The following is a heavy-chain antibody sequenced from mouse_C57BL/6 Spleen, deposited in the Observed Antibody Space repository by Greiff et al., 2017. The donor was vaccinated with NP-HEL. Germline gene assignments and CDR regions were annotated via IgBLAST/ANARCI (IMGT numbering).Heavy chain of an antibody. CDR1: GYAFTNYL. D-gene: IGHD1-1*01. J-gene: IGHJ4*01. Sequence: VQLQQSGAELVRPGTSVKVSCKASGYAFTNYLIEWVKQRPGQGLEWIGVINPGSGGTNYNEKFKGKATLTADKSSSTAYMQLSSLTSEDSAVYFCARRYDSYAMDYWGQGTSVTVSS. CDR2: INPGSGGT. CDR3: ARRYDSYAMDY. V-gene: IGHV1-54*01.